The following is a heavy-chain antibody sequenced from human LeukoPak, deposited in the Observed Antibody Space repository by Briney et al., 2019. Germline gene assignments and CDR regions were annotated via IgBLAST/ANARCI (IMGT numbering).Heavy chain of an antibody. V-gene: IGHV3-9*01. J-gene: IGHJ4*02. Sequence: GGSLRLSCAASGFTFDDYAMHWVLQAPGKGLEWVSGISWNSGSIGYADSVKGRFTISRDNAKNSLYLQMNSLRAEDTALYYCAKDGRYYYGSGSWYYFDYWGQGTLVTVSS. CDR1: GFTFDDYA. CDR2: ISWNSGSI. CDR3: AKDGRYYYGSGSWYYFDY. D-gene: IGHD3-10*01.